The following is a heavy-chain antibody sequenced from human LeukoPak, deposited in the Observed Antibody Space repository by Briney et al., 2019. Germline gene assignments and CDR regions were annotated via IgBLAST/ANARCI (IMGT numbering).Heavy chain of an antibody. CDR1: GGTFSSYA. D-gene: IGHD1-14*01. J-gene: IGHJ5*02. CDR2: IIPILGIA. V-gene: IGHV1-69*04. CDR3: ASEVSGNRNWFDP. Sequence: SVKVSCKASGGTFSSYAISWMRQAPGQGLEWMGRIIPILGIANYAQKFQGRVTITADKSTSTAYMELSSLRSEDTAVYYCASEVSGNRNWFDPWGQGTLVTVSS.